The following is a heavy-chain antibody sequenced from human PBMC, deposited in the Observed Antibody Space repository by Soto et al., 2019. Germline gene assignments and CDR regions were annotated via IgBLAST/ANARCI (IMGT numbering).Heavy chain of an antibody. V-gene: IGHV1-69*13. D-gene: IGHD6-13*01. Sequence: SVKVSCKASGGTFSSYAISWVRQAPGQGLEWMGGIIPIFGTANYAQKFQGRVTITADESTSTAYMELSSLRSEDTAVYYCARDPWGSSQLGLHRVMDVWGQGTTVTVSS. CDR2: IIPIFGTA. J-gene: IGHJ6*02. CDR1: GGTFSSYA. CDR3: ARDPWGSSQLGLHRVMDV.